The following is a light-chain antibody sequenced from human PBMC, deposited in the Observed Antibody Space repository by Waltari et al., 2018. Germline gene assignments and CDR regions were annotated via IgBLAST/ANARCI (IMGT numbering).Light chain of an antibody. CDR2: GVS. J-gene: IGLJ3*02. CDR3: SSFTSSATWV. V-gene: IGLV2-14*03. CDR1: NSDIGGYND. Sequence: QSALTQPASLSGSPRQSITISCTGTNSDIGGYNDVSWYQHHSGKAPKLMIFGVSDRPSGVSNRFSGSKSGNTASLTISELQADDEADYYCSSFTSSATWVFGGGTKLTVL.